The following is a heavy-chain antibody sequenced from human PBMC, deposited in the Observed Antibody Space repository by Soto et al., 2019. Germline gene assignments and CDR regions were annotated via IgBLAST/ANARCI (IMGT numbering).Heavy chain of an antibody. CDR2: IYPGDSDT. CDR3: ARRACSSASCDGLMTTVSTEAFDI. Sequence: VQLVQSGAEVKKPGEPLKISCKASRYSFTNYWIGWVRQMPGKGLEWMGIIYPGDSDTRYSPSFQGQVTISADKSISTAYLQWSSLKDSDTAVYYCARRACSSASCDGLMTTVSTEAFDIWGQGTIVTVSS. J-gene: IGHJ3*02. V-gene: IGHV5-51*03. CDR1: RYSFTNYW. D-gene: IGHD2-2*01.